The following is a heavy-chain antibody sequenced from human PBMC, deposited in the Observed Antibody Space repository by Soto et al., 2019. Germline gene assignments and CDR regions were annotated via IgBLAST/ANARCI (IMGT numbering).Heavy chain of an antibody. CDR2: IMPIFRTP. CDR3: ARDNDRPQLGGNYYYILDV. CDR1: GGTFRNSA. D-gene: IGHD1-1*01. V-gene: IGHV1-69*12. Sequence: QVQLEQSGAEVKKPGSSVKLSCKASGGTFRNSAISWVRQAPGQGLEWMGGIMPIFRTPDYAQKFQARVTITADESTNTAYMELSGLRSDDTAVYYCARDNDRPQLGGNYYYILDVWGHGTTVTVSS. J-gene: IGHJ6*02.